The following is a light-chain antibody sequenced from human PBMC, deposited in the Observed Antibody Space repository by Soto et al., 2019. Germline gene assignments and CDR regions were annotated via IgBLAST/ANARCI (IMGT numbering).Light chain of an antibody. CDR1: QTVGSN. Sequence: EIVLTQSPATLSVSPGDRATPSCRASQTVGSNLAWYQQKPGQAPRLLIYDASTRATGIPARFSGSGSGTEFTLTISSLQSEDFAVYYCQQYNNWPRTFGQGTRVEI. CDR2: DAS. V-gene: IGKV3-15*01. J-gene: IGKJ1*01. CDR3: QQYNNWPRT.